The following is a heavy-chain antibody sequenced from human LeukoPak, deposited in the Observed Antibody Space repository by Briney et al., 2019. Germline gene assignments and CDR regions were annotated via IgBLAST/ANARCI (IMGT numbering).Heavy chain of an antibody. CDR2: IYSGGST. Sequence: GGSLRLSCAASGFTVSSNYMSWVRQAPGKGLEWVSVIYSGGSTYYADSVKGRFTISRDNSKNTLYLQMNSLRAEDTAVYYCAKCLGYYDSSGYPNWFDPWGQGTLVTVSS. V-gene: IGHV3-53*01. CDR3: AKCLGYYDSSGYPNWFDP. CDR1: GFTVSSNY. J-gene: IGHJ5*02. D-gene: IGHD3-22*01.